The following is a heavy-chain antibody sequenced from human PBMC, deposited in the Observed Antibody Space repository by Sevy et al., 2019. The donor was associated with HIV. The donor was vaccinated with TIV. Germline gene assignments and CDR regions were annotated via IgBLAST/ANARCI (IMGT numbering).Heavy chain of an antibody. CDR3: VRAEGLQLNYAMDV. Sequence: SETLSLTCTVSGGSISSSSYYWNWIRQPPGKGLEWIGSIYYTGSTYYKPSLKSRVTISKDTSKNKFSLKLTSVTAADTAVYYCVRAEGLQLNYAMDVWGQGTTVTVSS. CDR2: IYYTGST. J-gene: IGHJ6*02. D-gene: IGHD3-3*01. V-gene: IGHV4-39*01. CDR1: GGSISSSSYY.